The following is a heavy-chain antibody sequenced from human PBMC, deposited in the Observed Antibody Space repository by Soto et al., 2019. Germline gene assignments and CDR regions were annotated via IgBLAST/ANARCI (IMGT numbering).Heavy chain of an antibody. CDR3: AATPAYCSGGSCYSHDSMYYYSVMDF. J-gene: IGHJ6*02. CDR2: IVVGSGNT. V-gene: IGHV1-58*02. D-gene: IGHD2-15*01. Sequence: SVKVYCKASGFTFTSYAMQWVRQARGQRLEWIGWIVVGSGNTNYAQKFQERVTITRDMSTSTAYMELSSLRSEDTAVYYCAATPAYCSGGSCYSHDSMYYYSVMDFWGQGTTVTVSS. CDR1: GFTFTSYA.